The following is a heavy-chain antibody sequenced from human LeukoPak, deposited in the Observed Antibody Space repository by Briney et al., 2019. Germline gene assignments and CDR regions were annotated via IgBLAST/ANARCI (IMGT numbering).Heavy chain of an antibody. J-gene: IGHJ4*02. CDR3: ARGIGSTVFFDH. CDR1: GITVSSNY. V-gene: IGHV3-53*01. CDR2: MYSGGNT. D-gene: IGHD4-17*01. Sequence: GGSLRLSCAASGITVSSNYMSWVRQAPGKGLEWVSVMYSGGNTYYADSVKGRFTISRDKSKNTLYLQMHSLRAEDTAVYYCARGIGSTVFFDHWGQGALVTVSS.